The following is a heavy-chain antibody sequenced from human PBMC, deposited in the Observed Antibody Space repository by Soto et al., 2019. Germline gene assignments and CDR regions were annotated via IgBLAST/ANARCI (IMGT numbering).Heavy chain of an antibody. J-gene: IGHJ4*02. CDR3: ARLPYCSAGSCYEWAFDY. CDR1: GYTFSDFG. V-gene: IGHV1-18*01. CDR2: INAYNGDT. Sequence: ASVKVSCKASGYTFSDFGISWVRQAPGQGPEWMGWINAYNGDTHYAQNLQGRVTMTTATSTSTAYMELRTLRSDDTAVYYCARLPYCSAGSCYEWAFDYWGQGTLVTVAS. D-gene: IGHD2-15*01.